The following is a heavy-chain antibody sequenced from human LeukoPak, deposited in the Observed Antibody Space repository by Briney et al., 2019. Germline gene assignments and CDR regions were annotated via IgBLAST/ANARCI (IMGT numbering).Heavy chain of an antibody. J-gene: IGHJ6*03. CDR1: GGTFSSYA. V-gene: IGHV1-69*05. CDR2: IIPIFGTA. D-gene: IGHD3-3*01. Sequence: GASVKVSCKASGGTFSSYAISWVRQAPGQGLEWMGGIIPIFGTANYAQKFQGRVTITTDESTSTACMELSSLRSEDTAVYYCARGRYDFWSGYYNGHYYYYMDVWGKGTTVTVSS. CDR3: ARGRYDFWSGYYNGHYYYYMDV.